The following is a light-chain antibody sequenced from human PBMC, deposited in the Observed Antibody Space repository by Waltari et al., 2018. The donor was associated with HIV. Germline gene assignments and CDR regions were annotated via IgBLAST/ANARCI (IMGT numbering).Light chain of an antibody. CDR2: LGS. J-gene: IGKJ3*01. CDR3: MQALQTPFT. V-gene: IGKV2-28*01. CDR1: RSLLPSDGYDY. Sequence: DIVMTQYPLYLHVSPGKPASISCRCSRSLLPSDGYDYLDWYLQKPGQSPHLLIYLGSNRASGVPDRFSGSGSGTDFTLKISRVEAEDFGVYYCMQALQTPFTFGPGSKVDLK.